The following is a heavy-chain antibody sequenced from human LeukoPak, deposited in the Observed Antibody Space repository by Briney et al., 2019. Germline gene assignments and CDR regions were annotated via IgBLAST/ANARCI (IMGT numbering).Heavy chain of an antibody. D-gene: IGHD6-6*01. CDR2: MSLDEGKK. V-gene: IGHV3-30-3*01. CDR1: GFSFSTYA. Sequence: GGSLRLSCAASGFSFSTYAMHWVRQSPGKGLEWVAVMSLDEGKKYYAGSVKGRFTISRDNSKNMLYLQVSSLRAEDTAVYYCATSDTSSSPVDYWGQGTLVTVSS. J-gene: IGHJ4*02. CDR3: ATSDTSSSPVDY.